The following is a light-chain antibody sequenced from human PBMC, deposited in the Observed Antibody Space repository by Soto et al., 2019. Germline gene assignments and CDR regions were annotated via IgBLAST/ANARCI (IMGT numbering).Light chain of an antibody. Sequence: QSALTQPRSVSGSPGQSVTISCTGTSSDVGNYNYVSWYQQHPGKAPKLMIYDVSKRPSGVPDRFSGSKSGNTASLTISGLQAEDEAYYYCCSYAGSYTFVFGAGTKLTVL. V-gene: IGLV2-11*01. CDR3: CSYAGSYTFV. CDR2: DVS. CDR1: SSDVGNYNY. J-gene: IGLJ1*01.